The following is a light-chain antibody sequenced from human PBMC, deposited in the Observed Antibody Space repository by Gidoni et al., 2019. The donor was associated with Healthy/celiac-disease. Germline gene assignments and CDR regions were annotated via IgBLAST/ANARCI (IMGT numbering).Light chain of an antibody. J-gene: IGKJ1*01. CDR1: QSINNW. Sequence: DIQMTQSPSTLSASVGDRVTIICRASQSINNWLAWYQQKPGKAPKILIYKASNLESGVPSRFSGSGSGTEFTLTISSLQPDDFATYYCKQYHSYSWTFGQGTKVEIK. CDR3: KQYHSYSWT. CDR2: KAS. V-gene: IGKV1-5*03.